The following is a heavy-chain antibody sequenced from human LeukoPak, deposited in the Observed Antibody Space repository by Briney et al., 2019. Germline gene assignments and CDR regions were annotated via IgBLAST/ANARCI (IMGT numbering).Heavy chain of an antibody. Sequence: GGSLRLSCAASGFTFSSYAMSWVRQAPGKGLEWVANIKQDGSEKSYVDSVKGRFMISRDNPKNSLHLQMNSLRAEDTAVYYCARDGYATGSHDYWGQGTLVTVSS. CDR2: IKQDGSEK. CDR1: GFTFSSYA. CDR3: ARDGYATGSHDY. V-gene: IGHV3-7*04. J-gene: IGHJ4*02. D-gene: IGHD3-10*01.